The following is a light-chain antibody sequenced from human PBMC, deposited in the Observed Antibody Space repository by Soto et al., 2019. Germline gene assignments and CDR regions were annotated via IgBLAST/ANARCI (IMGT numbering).Light chain of an antibody. V-gene: IGLV2-14*01. CDR3: SSYASSSTI. CDR2: EVS. CDR1: SSDIGGYNY. J-gene: IGLJ2*01. Sequence: QSALTQPASVSGSPGQSITISCTGTSSDIGGYNYVSWYQQHPGKAPKLIIYEVSNRPSGVSNRFSGSKSGNTASLTISGLQADDEADYSCSSYASSSTIFAGGTKLTVL.